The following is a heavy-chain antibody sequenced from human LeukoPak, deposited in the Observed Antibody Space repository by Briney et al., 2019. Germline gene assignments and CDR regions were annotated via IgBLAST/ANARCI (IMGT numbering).Heavy chain of an antibody. CDR2: ISGSGGST. Sequence: GGSLRLSCAASGFTFSSYAMSWVRQAPGKGLEWVSAISGSGGSTYYADSVKGRFTISRDNSKNTLYLQMNSLRAEDTAVYYCAKDSLVYYDFWSGYLDYWGQGTLVTVSS. D-gene: IGHD3-3*01. V-gene: IGHV3-23*01. CDR3: AKDSLVYYDFWSGYLDY. J-gene: IGHJ4*02. CDR1: GFTFSSYA.